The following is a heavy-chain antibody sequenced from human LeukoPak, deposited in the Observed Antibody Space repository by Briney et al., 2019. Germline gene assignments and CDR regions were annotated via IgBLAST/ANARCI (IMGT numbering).Heavy chain of an antibody. CDR2: INSDGSTT. Sequence: PGGSLRLSCAASGFTFSSYWMHWVRQAPGKGLVWVSRINSDGSTTNYADSVKGRFTISRDNAKNTLYLQMNSLRADDTAVYYCAELGITMIGGVWGKGTTVTISS. J-gene: IGHJ6*04. CDR1: GFTFSSYW. V-gene: IGHV3-74*01. CDR3: AELGITMIGGV. D-gene: IGHD3-10*02.